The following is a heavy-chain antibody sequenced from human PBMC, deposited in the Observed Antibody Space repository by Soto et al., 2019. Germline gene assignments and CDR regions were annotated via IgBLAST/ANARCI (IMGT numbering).Heavy chain of an antibody. CDR1: GGSFSGYD. V-gene: IGHV4-34*01. Sequence: SETLSLTCGVYGGSFSGYDWSWIRQPPGKGLEWIGEINHSGSTNYNPSLKSRVTISVDTSKNQFSLKLSSVTAADTAVYYCARGLSFGGVILGPSDYMDVWGKGTTVTVSS. D-gene: IGHD3-16*01. CDR2: INHSGST. CDR3: ARGLSFGGVILGPSDYMDV. J-gene: IGHJ6*03.